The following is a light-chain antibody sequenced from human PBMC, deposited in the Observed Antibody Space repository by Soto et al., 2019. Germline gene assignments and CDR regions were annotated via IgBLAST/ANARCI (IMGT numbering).Light chain of an antibody. V-gene: IGKV1-39*01. CDR3: QQSYSILWT. Sequence: DIQMTQSPSSLSASVGDRVTITCRASQSISSYLNWFQQKPGKAPKLLIYGASSLQSGVPSRFSGSGSGTDFTLTISSLQPEDFATYYCQQSYSILWTFGQGTKVEIK. J-gene: IGKJ1*01. CDR2: GAS. CDR1: QSISSY.